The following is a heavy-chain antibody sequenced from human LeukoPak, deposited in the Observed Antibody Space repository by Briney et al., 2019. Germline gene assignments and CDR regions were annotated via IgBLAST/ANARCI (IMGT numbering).Heavy chain of an antibody. Sequence: ASVKVSCKASGYTFSSYYIHWVRRASGQGLEWMGIINPSDGFTSYAQKFQGRVTMTRATSTSTVYMELSNLRSEDTAVYFCARGISGTRNGFDIWGQGTMVIVSS. J-gene: IGHJ3*02. CDR1: GYTFSSYY. V-gene: IGHV1-46*01. CDR3: ARGISGTRNGFDI. D-gene: IGHD1-20*01. CDR2: INPSDGFT.